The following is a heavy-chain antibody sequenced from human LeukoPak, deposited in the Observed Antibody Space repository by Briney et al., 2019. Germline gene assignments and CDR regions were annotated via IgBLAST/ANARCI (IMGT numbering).Heavy chain of an antibody. V-gene: IGHV4-39*01. Sequence: SETLSLTCTVSGGSISSSNYYWGWIRQPPGKGLEWIVSIYYSGSTYYNPSLKSRVTISVDTSKTQFSLKLSSVTAADTAVYYCARLDGYCSGGSCYSVSFVDPWGQGTLVTVSS. CDR3: ARLDGYCSGGSCYSVSFVDP. CDR1: GGSISSSNYY. CDR2: IYYSGST. D-gene: IGHD2-15*01. J-gene: IGHJ5*02.